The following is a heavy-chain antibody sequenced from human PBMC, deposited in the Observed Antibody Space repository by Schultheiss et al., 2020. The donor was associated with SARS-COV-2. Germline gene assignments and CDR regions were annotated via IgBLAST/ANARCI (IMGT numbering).Heavy chain of an antibody. CDR3: ARAGPTVAALDS. CDR1: GGSISGYY. Sequence: SETLSLTCTVSGGSISGYYWSWIRQPPGKGLEWIGEINHSGSTNYNPSLKSRVTISVDTSKNQFSLKLSSVTAADTAVYYCARAGPTVAALDSWGPGTLVTVSS. D-gene: IGHD6-19*01. V-gene: IGHV4-34*01. J-gene: IGHJ4*02. CDR2: INHSGST.